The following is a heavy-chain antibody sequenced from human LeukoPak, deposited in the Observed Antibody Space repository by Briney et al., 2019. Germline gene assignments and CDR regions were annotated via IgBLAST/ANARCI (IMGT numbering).Heavy chain of an antibody. CDR1: GITFSSYG. J-gene: IGHJ4*02. V-gene: IGHV3-48*04. CDR2: ISGSGSAI. D-gene: IGHD3-22*01. Sequence: PGGTLRLSCAASGITFSSYGMSWVRQAPGKGLEWVSYISGSGSAIYYADSVKGRFTISRDNAKNSLYLQMNSLRAEDTAVYYCARGTMTGPYYFDYWGQGTLVTVSS. CDR3: ARGTMTGPYYFDY.